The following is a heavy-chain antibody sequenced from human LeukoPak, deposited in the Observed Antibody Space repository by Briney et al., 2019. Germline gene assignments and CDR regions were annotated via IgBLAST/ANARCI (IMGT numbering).Heavy chain of an antibody. Sequence: PGGSLRLSCAASGFTFGSYAMHWVRQAPGKGLEWVAVISYDGSNKYYADSVKGRFTISRDNSKNTLYLQMNSLRAEDTAVYYCARSRNSIVGATMDYWGQGTLVTVSS. J-gene: IGHJ4*02. D-gene: IGHD1-26*01. V-gene: IGHV3-30-3*01. CDR2: ISYDGSNK. CDR1: GFTFGSYA. CDR3: ARSRNSIVGATMDY.